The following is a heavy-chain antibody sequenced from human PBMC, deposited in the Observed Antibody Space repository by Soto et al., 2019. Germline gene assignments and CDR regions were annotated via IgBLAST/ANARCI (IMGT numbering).Heavy chain of an antibody. V-gene: IGHV1-8*01. D-gene: IGHD6-13*01. CDR1: GYTFTSYD. J-gene: IGHJ4*02. CDR2: MNPNSGNT. Sequence: QVQLVQSGAEVKKPGASVKVSCKASGYTFTSYDINWVRQATGQGLEWMGWMNPNSGNTGYAQKFQGRVTMTRNTAXXTAYMERSSLRSEDTAVYYCARGPSSPAAAAPFDYWGQGTLVTVSS. CDR3: ARGPSSPAAAAPFDY.